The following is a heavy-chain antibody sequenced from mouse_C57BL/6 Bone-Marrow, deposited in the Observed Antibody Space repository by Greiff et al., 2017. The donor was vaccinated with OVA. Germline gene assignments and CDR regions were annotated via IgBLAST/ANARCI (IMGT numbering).Heavy chain of an antibody. CDR3: TRKQLRLVFAY. CDR1: GYTFTDYE. J-gene: IGHJ3*01. V-gene: IGHV1-15*01. Sequence: VQLQQPGAELVRPGASVTLSCKASGYTFTDYEMHWVKQTPVHGLEWIGAIDPETGGTAYNQKFKGKAILTADKSSSTAYMELRSLTSEDSAVYYGTRKQLRLVFAYWGQGTLVTVSA. CDR2: IDPETGGT. D-gene: IGHD3-2*02.